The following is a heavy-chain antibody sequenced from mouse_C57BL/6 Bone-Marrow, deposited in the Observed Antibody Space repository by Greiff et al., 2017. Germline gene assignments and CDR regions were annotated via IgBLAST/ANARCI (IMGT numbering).Heavy chain of an antibody. V-gene: IGHV1-80*01. CDR1: GYAFSSYW. D-gene: IGHD1-1*01. CDR2: IYPGDGDT. CDR3: ARGGTTVVATRRFAC. Sequence: VQLQQSGAELVKPGASVKISCKASGYAFSSYWMNWVKQRPGKGLEWIGQIYPGDGDTNYNGKFKGKATLTADKSSSTAYMQLSSLTSEDSAVYFCARGGTTVVATRRFACWGQGTLVTVSA. J-gene: IGHJ3*01.